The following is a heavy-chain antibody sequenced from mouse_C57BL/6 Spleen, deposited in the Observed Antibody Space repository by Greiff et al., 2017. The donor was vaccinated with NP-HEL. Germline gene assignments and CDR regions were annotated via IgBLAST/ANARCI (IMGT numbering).Heavy chain of an antibody. J-gene: IGHJ2*01. V-gene: IGHV1-55*01. CDR2: IYPGSGST. CDR3: AREGKTVVLDY. Sequence: QVQLKQPGAELVKPGASVKMSCKASGYTFTSYWITWVKQRPGQGLEWIGDIYPGSGSTNYNEKFKSKATLTVDTSSSTAYMQLSSLTSEDSAVYYCAREGKTVVLDYWGQGTTLTVSS. D-gene: IGHD1-1*01. CDR1: GYTFTSYW.